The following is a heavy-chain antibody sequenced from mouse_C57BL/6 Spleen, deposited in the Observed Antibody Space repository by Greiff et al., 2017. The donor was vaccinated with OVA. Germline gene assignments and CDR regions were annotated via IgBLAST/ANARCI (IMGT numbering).Heavy chain of an antibody. J-gene: IGHJ2*01. Sequence: DVMLVESGGGLVKPGGSLKLSCAASGFTFSDYGMHWVRQAPEKGLEWVAYISSGSSTIYYADTVKGRFTISRDNAKNTLFLQMTSLRSEDTAMYYCARGDYYGSSYYFDYWGQGTTLTVSS. CDR3: ARGDYYGSSYYFDY. V-gene: IGHV5-17*01. CDR1: GFTFSDYG. D-gene: IGHD1-1*01. CDR2: ISSGSSTI.